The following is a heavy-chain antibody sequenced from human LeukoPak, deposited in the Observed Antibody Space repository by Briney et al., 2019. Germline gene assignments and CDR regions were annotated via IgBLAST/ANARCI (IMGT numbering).Heavy chain of an antibody. D-gene: IGHD1-1*01. CDR1: GGSISSYY. Sequence: SETLSLTCTVSGGSISSYYWTWIRQPPGKGLEWIGNIYYTGSTNSNPSLKSRVTMSVDTSKNQFSLRLSSVTAADSAVYYCARSVYTYSYYYYYGMDVWGQGTTVTVSS. V-gene: IGHV4-59*13. J-gene: IGHJ6*02. CDR3: ARSVYTYSYYYYYGMDV. CDR2: IYYTGST.